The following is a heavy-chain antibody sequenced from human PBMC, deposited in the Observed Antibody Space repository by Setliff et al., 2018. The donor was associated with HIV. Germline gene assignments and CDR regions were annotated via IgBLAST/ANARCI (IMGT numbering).Heavy chain of an antibody. Sequence: SETLSLTCSVSGDSFSSYYWHWIRQPPGKGLEWIGYVYYTEITNYNPSLKSRVTISVDTSKDQFSLKLTSVTAADTALYYCARLRGYFYGHGRYFDYWGQGTLVTVSS. CDR1: GDSFSSYY. CDR3: ARLRGYFYGHGRYFDY. D-gene: IGHD5-18*01. CDR2: VYYTEIT. V-gene: IGHV4-59*01. J-gene: IGHJ4*02.